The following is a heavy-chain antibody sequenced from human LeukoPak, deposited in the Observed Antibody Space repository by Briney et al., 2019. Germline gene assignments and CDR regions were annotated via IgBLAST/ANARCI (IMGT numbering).Heavy chain of an antibody. J-gene: IGHJ3*02. D-gene: IGHD5-12*01. V-gene: IGHV3-23*01. CDR1: GFTFSSYA. CDR3: AKDRRVIVATMAGAFDI. CDR2: ISGSGGST. Sequence: GGSLRLSCAASGFTFSSYAMSWVRQAPGKGLEWVSAISGSGGSTYYADSVKGRFTISRDNSKNTLYLQMNSLRAEDTAVYYCAKDRRVIVATMAGAFDIWGQGTMVTVSS.